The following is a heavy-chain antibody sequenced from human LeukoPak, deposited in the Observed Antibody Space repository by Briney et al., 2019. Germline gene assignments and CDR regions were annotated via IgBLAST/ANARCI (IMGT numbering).Heavy chain of an antibody. CDR2: ISGSGGVT. Sequence: GGSLRLSCAASGFTFSTYAMTWVRQVPGKGLEWVSFISGSGGVTYYADSVKGRFTISRDNSKNTLYLQLNSLRAEDTAIYYCAKTRSNLQISETDRWGRGTLVTVSS. J-gene: IGHJ5*02. D-gene: IGHD4-11*01. CDR3: AKTRSNLQISETDR. V-gene: IGHV3-23*01. CDR1: GFTFSTYA.